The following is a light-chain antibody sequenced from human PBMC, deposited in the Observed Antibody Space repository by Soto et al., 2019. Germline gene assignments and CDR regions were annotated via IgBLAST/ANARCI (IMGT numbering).Light chain of an antibody. CDR3: HEWGSSTGV. V-gene: IGLV3-1*01. CDR2: HDS. Sequence: SYELTQPPSVSVAPGQTASITCSGDNLGDKSACGHQRQPGLSPVLVIYHDSKQPTGISERFSGSSAGNTATLTTSGTQDMEEDDYYWHEWGSSTGVFGGGTKLNVL. CDR1: NLGDKS. J-gene: IGLJ2*01.